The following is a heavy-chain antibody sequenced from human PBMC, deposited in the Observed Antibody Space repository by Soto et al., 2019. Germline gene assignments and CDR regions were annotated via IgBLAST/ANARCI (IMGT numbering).Heavy chain of an antibody. V-gene: IGHV1-58*01. CDR3: AADATAWQQMVPSDY. J-gene: IGHJ4*02. D-gene: IGHD2-8*01. CDR2: IAVGSGYT. Sequence: SVKVSCKASGFTFPSSAFQWVRQARGQRLEWIGWIAVGSGYTNYAQRFQDRVTLTRDMSTATTYMEQSRLTSEDTAIYYCAADATAWQQMVPSDYWGQGTLVTVSS. CDR1: GFTFPSSA.